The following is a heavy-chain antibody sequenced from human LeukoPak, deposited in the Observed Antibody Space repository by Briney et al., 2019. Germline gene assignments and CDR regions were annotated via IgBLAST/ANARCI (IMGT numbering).Heavy chain of an antibody. V-gene: IGHV3-11*05. Sequence: GRFTISRDNAKNSVYLEMNSLRADDTAVYYCATASRHISGYRNYLGNWGQGTLVTVSS. D-gene: IGHD3-22*01. J-gene: IGHJ4*02. CDR3: ATASRHISGYRNYLGN.